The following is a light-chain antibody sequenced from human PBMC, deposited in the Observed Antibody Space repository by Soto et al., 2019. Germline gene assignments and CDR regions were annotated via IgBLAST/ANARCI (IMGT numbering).Light chain of an antibody. CDR1: SSNIGSKT. V-gene: IGLV1-44*01. CDR2: IND. J-gene: IGLJ2*01. CDR3: AAWDDSLNGVV. Sequence: QPVLTQPPSASGTPGQRVTISCSGSSSNIGSKTVNWYQQVPGTAPKLLIYINDQRPSGVPDRFSGAKSGTSASLAISGLQSEDEADYYCAAWDDSLNGVVFGGGTKVTVL.